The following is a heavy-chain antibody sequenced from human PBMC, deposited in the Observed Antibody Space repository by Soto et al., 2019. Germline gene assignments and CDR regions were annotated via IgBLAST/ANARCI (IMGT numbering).Heavy chain of an antibody. Sequence: EVQLVESGGGLVQPGGSLRLSCAASGFTFSSYAMSWVRQAPGKGLQWVSTITSIGGTTYYADSVKGRFTISRDNSKNTLYLQMNRLRAEDTALYYCANDVTATTNYWGQGTLVTVSS. CDR2: ITSIGGTT. J-gene: IGHJ4*02. D-gene: IGHD2-21*02. CDR3: ANDVTATTNY. V-gene: IGHV3-23*04. CDR1: GFTFSSYA.